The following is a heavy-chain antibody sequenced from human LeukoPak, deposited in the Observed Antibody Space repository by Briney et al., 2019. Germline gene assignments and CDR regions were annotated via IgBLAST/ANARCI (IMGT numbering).Heavy chain of an antibody. V-gene: IGHV1-18*01. D-gene: IGHD1-26*01. CDR3: ARDRDRSGSQSY. Sequence: ASVKVSCKASGYTFTSYGISWVRQAPGQGLEWMGWISANNGNTKYNTRYAQNLQGRVTMTTDISTSTAYMELRTLRSDDTAVYYCARDRDRSGSQSYWGQGTLVTVSS. J-gene: IGHJ4*02. CDR2: ISANNGNT. CDR1: GYTFTSYG.